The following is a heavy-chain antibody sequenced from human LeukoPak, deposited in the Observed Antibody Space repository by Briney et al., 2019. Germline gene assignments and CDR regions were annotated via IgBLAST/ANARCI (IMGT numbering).Heavy chain of an antibody. J-gene: IGHJ4*02. V-gene: IGHV3-21*01. CDR3: ARAPPGVHPFDY. Sequence: PGGSLRLSCAATGFTLSGHSMNWVRQAPGKGLDWVSSISPTSAYIYYQDSVKGRFTISRDDAKNSLYLEMDSLRAEDTAVYYCARAPPGVHPFDYWGQGRLVTVSS. CDR2: ISPTSAYI. CDR1: GFTLSGHS. D-gene: IGHD3-10*01.